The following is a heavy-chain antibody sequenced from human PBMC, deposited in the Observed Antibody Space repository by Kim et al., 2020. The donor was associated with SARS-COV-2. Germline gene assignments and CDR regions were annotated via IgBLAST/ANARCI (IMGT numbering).Heavy chain of an antibody. CDR2: ASNSGTI. Sequence: SETLSLTCSVSRGSISNYYWNWIRQPPGKGLEWIGYASNSGTIKSDPSLNGRVTISVDTSKNQFSLKLTSVTAADTAVYYCARAGDQWYYYFYMDVWGKGTTVTVSS. CDR1: RGSISNYY. CDR3: ARAGDQWYYYFYMDV. D-gene: IGHD7-27*01. V-gene: IGHV4-59*01. J-gene: IGHJ6*03.